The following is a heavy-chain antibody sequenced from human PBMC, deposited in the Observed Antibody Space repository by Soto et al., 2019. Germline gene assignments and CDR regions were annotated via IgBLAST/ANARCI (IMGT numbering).Heavy chain of an antibody. CDR3: ARANWNDGPYFDY. CDR2: ISYDGSNK. Sequence: GGSLRLSCAASGFTFSSYAMHWVRQAPGKGLEWVAVISYDGSNKYYADSVKGRFTISRDNSKNTLYLQMNSLRAEDTAVYYCARANWNDGPYFDYWGQGTLVTVSS. CDR1: GFTFSSYA. D-gene: IGHD1-1*01. J-gene: IGHJ4*02. V-gene: IGHV3-30-3*01.